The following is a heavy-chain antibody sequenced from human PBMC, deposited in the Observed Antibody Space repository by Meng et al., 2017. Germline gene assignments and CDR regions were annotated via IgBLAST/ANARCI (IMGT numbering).Heavy chain of an antibody. CDR2: IYWDDDK. V-gene: IGHV2-5*02. CDR1: GFSLSTSGVG. J-gene: IGHJ5*02. Sequence: IPLKALGPHLGKPPQTLTLPCTFSGFSLSTSGVGVGWIRQPPGKALEWLALIYWDDDKRYSPSLKSRLTITKDTSKNQVVLTMTNMDPVDTATYYCAHRRGDSREGWFDPWGQGTLVTVSS. CDR3: AHRRGDSREGWFDP. D-gene: IGHD2-21*02.